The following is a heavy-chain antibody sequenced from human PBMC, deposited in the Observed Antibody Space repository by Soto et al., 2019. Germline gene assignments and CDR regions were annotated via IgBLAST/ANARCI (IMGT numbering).Heavy chain of an antibody. CDR1: GGSIRSYY. J-gene: IGHJ4*02. D-gene: IGHD1-26*01. CDR3: ARRYGGNFDF. V-gene: IGHV4-59*01. CDR2: IYYSGST. Sequence: SETLSLTCTVSGGSIRSYYWSWIRQPPGKGLEWIGYIYYSGSTNYNPSLKSRVTISVDTSKNQFSLKLSSVTAADTAVYYCARRYGGNFDFWGQGTLVTVSS.